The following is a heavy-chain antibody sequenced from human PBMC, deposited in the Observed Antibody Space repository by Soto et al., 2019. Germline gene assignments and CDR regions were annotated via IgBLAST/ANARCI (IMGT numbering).Heavy chain of an antibody. CDR3: AKDYLTAGYTSGWYEL. CDR2: ISWNSGSI. V-gene: IGHV3-9*01. CDR1: VFIFGDYG. D-gene: IGHD6-19*01. Sequence: SLRLSCAASVFIFGDYGMHCVRQTPGKGLEWVSGISWNSGSIGYAGSVQGRFTISRDNAKNSLYLQMNSLRTEDTAFYYCAKDYLTAGYTSGWYELWGQGALVIVS. J-gene: IGHJ5*02.